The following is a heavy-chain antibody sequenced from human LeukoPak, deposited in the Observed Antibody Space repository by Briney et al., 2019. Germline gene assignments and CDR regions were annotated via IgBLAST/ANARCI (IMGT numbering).Heavy chain of an antibody. Sequence: SETLSLTCTVSGGSISSYYWGWIRQPPGKGLEWIGSIYYSGSTYYNPSLKSRVTISVDTSKNQFSLKLSSVTAADTAVYYCARDRGEDYGGTFDAFDIWGQGTMVTVSS. CDR1: GGSISSYY. V-gene: IGHV4-39*07. D-gene: IGHD4-23*01. J-gene: IGHJ3*02. CDR3: ARDRGEDYGGTFDAFDI. CDR2: IYYSGST.